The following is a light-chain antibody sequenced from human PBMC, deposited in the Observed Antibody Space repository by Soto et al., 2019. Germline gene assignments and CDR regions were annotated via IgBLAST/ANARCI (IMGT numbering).Light chain of an antibody. J-gene: IGLJ2*01. CDR3: AAWDDSLNVVV. CDR1: SSNIGGNT. CDR2: SNI. V-gene: IGLV1-44*01. Sequence: QSVLTQPPSASGTPGQRVTISCSGSSSNIGGNTVNWYQQLPGAAPKLLIHSNIQRPSGVPVRFSGSKSGTSASLAISGLQSEYEADYYCAAWDDSLNVVVFGGGTKLTVL.